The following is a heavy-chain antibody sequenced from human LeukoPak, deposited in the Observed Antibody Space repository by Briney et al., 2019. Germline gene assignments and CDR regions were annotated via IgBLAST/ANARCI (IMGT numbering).Heavy chain of an antibody. CDR2: IYYSGST. D-gene: IGHD3-22*01. CDR3: ARDHGVVVITRHYYYYGMDV. Sequence: SETLSLTCTVSGGSISSSSYYWGWIRQPPGKGLEWIGSIYYSGSTYYNPSLKSRVTISVDTSKNQFSLKLSSVTAADTAVYYCARDHGVVVITRHYYYYGMDVWGQGTTVTVSS. V-gene: IGHV4-39*07. J-gene: IGHJ6*02. CDR1: GGSISSSSYY.